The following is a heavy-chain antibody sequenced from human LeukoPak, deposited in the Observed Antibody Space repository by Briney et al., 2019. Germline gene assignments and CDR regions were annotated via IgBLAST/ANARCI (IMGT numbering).Heavy chain of an antibody. CDR3: ARGGYYDFWSGYSPLDY. J-gene: IGHJ4*02. V-gene: IGHV4-34*01. CDR1: GGSFSGYY. Sequence: PSETLSLTCAVYGGSFSGYYWSWIRQPPGKGLEWIGEINHSGSTNYNPSLKSRVTISVDTSKNQFSLKLSSVTAADTAVYYCARGGYYDFWSGYSPLDYWGQGTLVTVSS. D-gene: IGHD3-3*01. CDR2: INHSGST.